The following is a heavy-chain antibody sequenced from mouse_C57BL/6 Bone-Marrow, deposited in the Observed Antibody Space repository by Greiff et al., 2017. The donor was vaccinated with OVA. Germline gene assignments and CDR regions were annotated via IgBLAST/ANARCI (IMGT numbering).Heavy chain of an antibody. D-gene: IGHD4-1*01. CDR1: GYTFTSYG. CDR3: ARRANWDDY. V-gene: IGHV1-81*01. CDR2: IYPRSGNT. Sequence: VQLQQSGAELARPGASVKLSCKASGYTFTSYGISWVKQRTGQGLEWIGEIYPRSGNTYYNEKFKGKATLTADKSSSTAYMELRSLTSEDSAVYFCARRANWDDYWGQGTTLTVSS. J-gene: IGHJ2*01.